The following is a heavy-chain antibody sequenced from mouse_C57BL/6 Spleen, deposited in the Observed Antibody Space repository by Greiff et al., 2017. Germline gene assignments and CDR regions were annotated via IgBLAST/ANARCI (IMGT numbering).Heavy chain of an antibody. V-gene: IGHV1-81*01. Sequence: QVQLQQSGAELARPGASVKLSCKASGYTFTSYGISWVKQRTGQGLEWIGEIYPRSGNTYYNEKLTGKATLTADKSSSTAYMELRSLTSEDSAVYFCASNDGFAYWGQGTLVTVSA. CDR3: ASNDGFAY. CDR1: GYTFTSYG. D-gene: IGHD2-12*01. CDR2: IYPRSGNT. J-gene: IGHJ3*01.